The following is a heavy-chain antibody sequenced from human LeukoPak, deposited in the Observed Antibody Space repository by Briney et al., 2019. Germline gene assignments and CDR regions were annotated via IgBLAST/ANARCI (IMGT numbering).Heavy chain of an antibody. V-gene: IGHV4-31*03. D-gene: IGHD6-13*01. CDR3: ARGVAAAWNWFDP. CDR1: GGSISSGGYY. CDR2: IYYSGST. J-gene: IGHJ5*02. Sequence: SETLSLTCTVSGGSISSGGYYWSWIRQHPGKGLEWIGYIYYSGSTYYNPSLKSRVTISVDTSKNQFSLKLSSVTAADTAVYYCARGVAAAWNWFDPWGQGTLVTVSS.